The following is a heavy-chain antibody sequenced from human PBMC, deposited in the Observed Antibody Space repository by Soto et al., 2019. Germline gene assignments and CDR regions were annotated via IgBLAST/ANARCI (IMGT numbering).Heavy chain of an antibody. Sequence: ASVKVSCKASGYTFTGYYMHWVRQAPGQGLEWMGWINPNSGGTNYAQKFQGRVTMTRDTSISTAYMELSRLRSDDTAVYYCARDLWWQQLIYWFDPWGQGTLVTVS. D-gene: IGHD6-13*01. CDR1: GYTFTGYY. CDR2: INPNSGGT. J-gene: IGHJ5*02. CDR3: ARDLWWQQLIYWFDP. V-gene: IGHV1-2*02.